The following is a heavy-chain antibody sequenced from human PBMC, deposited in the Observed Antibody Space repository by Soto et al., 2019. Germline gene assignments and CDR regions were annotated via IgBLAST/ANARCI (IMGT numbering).Heavy chain of an antibody. D-gene: IGHD2-21*02. CDR1: GFTFSSYA. J-gene: IGHJ3*02. CDR3: AKGLRVVVTANDAFDI. Sequence: EVQLLESGGGLVQPGGSLRLSCAASGFTFSSYAMSWVRQAPGKGLEWVSAISGSGGSTYYADSVKGRFTISRDNSKNTLYLQMNSLRAEDTAVYYCAKGLRVVVTANDAFDIWGQGTMVTVSS. CDR2: ISGSGGST. V-gene: IGHV3-23*01.